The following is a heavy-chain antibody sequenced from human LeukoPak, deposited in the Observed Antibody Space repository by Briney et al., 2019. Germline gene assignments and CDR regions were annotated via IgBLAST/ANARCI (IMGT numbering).Heavy chain of an antibody. J-gene: IGHJ4*02. V-gene: IGHV3-53*01. D-gene: IGHD6-13*01. CDR1: GFTVRSSY. CDR2: IYSGGST. Sequence: GGSLRLSCAASGFTVRSSYMSWVRQAPGKGLEGVSVIYSGGSTYYADSVKGRFTISRDNSKNTLSHQMNSLRAEDTAAYYCARLLRVGTAAGFDYWGQGTLVTVSS. CDR3: ARLLRVGTAAGFDY.